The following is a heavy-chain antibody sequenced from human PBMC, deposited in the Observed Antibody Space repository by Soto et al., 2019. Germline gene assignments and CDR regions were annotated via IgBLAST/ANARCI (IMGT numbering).Heavy chain of an antibody. CDR2: TSAYNGNT. V-gene: IGHV1-18*01. Sequence: QVQLVQSGAEVKKPGASVKVSCKASGYTFTSYAISWVRQAPGQGLEWMGWTSAYNGNTKYAQKSQXXXTXTTDTSPSTAYMELRSLRSDDTAVYYCARDSPPVDYWGQGTLVTVSS. CDR3: ARDSPPVDY. J-gene: IGHJ4*02. CDR1: GYTFTSYA.